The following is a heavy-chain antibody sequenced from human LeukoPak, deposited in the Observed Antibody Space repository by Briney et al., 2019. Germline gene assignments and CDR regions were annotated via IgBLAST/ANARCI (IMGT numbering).Heavy chain of an antibody. CDR3: ARGGYYDSGNDFRFDP. J-gene: IGHJ5*02. V-gene: IGHV4-61*05. CDR2: IYYSGST. Sequence: SETLSLTCTVSGGSISSSSYYWGWIRQPPGKGLEWIGYIYYSGSTNYKPSLKSRVTISVDTSKNQFSLKLSSVTAADTAVYYCARGGYYDSGNDFRFDPWGQGTLVTVSS. CDR1: GGSISSSSYY. D-gene: IGHD3-10*01.